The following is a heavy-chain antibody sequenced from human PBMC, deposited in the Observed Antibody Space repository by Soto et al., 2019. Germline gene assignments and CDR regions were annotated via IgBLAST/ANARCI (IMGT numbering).Heavy chain of an antibody. CDR1: GFTFSSYG. D-gene: IGHD5-12*01. Sequence: GGSLRLSCAASGFTFSSYGMHWVRQAPGKGLEWVAVIWYDGSNKYYADSVKGRFTISRDNSKNTLYLQMNSLRAEDTAVYYCARDLQEMATITLGYWGQGTLVTVSS. J-gene: IGHJ4*02. CDR3: ARDLQEMATITLGY. V-gene: IGHV3-33*01. CDR2: IWYDGSNK.